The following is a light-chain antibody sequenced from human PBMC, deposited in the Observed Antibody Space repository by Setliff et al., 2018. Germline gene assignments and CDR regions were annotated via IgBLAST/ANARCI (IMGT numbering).Light chain of an antibody. J-gene: IGLJ1*01. Sequence: VLTQPPSVSGAPGQRVTISCTGSSSNIGAGYDVHWYQQLPGTAPKLLIYGNSNRPSGVPDRFSGSKSGTSASLAITGLQAEDEADYYCQSYDSSLSGSYVFGTGTKVT. CDR2: GNS. V-gene: IGLV1-40*01. CDR1: SSNIGAGYD. CDR3: QSYDSSLSGSYV.